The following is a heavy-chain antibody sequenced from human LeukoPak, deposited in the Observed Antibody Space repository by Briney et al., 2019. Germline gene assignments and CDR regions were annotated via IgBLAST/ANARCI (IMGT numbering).Heavy chain of an antibody. Sequence: ASVKVSCKASGYTFTSYYMHWVRQAPGQGLEWMGIINPSGGSTSYAQKFQGRVTMTRDMSTSTVYMELSSLRSEDTAVYYCARGRFSFGKRQWLLHPPASNWFDPWGQGTLVTVSS. D-gene: IGHD6-19*01. CDR1: GYTFTSYY. CDR2: INPSGGST. CDR3: ARGRFSFGKRQWLLHPPASNWFDP. J-gene: IGHJ5*02. V-gene: IGHV1-46*01.